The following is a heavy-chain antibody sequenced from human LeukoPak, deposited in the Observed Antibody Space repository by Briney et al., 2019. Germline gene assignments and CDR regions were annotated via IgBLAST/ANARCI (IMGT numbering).Heavy chain of an antibody. D-gene: IGHD6-6*01. V-gene: IGHV3-33*01. CDR2: IWFDGNNK. CDR1: GFTFSRYG. J-gene: IGHJ6*03. CDR3: ARSSSYNYYYYMDV. Sequence: PGGSLRLSCEASGFTFSRYGMHWVRQAPGKGLEWVAVIWFDGNNKYYADSVKGRFTISRDNSKNTLYLQMNGLRAEDTAVYYCARSSSYNYYYYMDVWGKGTTVTVSS.